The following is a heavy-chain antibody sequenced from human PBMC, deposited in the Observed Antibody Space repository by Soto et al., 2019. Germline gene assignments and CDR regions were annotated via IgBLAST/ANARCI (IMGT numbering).Heavy chain of an antibody. CDR3: ARCYCSVGSCYTCWHFDL. V-gene: IGHV1-18*01. CDR1: GYTFNNYG. CDR2: IGPYNGNT. Sequence: QVQLVQSGAEVKKPGASVKVSCKASGYTFNNYGISWVRQAPGQGLEWMGWIGPYNGNTDHAQNFQGRVTMTTDTSTNTAYMELRSRRSDDTALYYCARCYCSVGSCYTCWHFDLWGRGTLFTVSS. D-gene: IGHD2-15*01. J-gene: IGHJ2*01.